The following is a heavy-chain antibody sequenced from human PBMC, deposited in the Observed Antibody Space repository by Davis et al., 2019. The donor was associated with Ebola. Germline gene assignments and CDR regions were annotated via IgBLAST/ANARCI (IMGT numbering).Heavy chain of an antibody. CDR1: DCPFSCYY. J-gene: IGHJ3*02. CDR3: ARDRPTGGAFDI. D-gene: IGHD3-10*01. CDR2: IYYSGST. Sequence: MPGGSLRLSFPAPDCPFSCYYWSWIRQPPGKGLEWIAYIYYSGSTNYNPSLKSRVTISVDTSKNQFSLKLSSVTAADTAVYYCARDRPTGGAFDIWGQGTMVTVSS. V-gene: IGHV4-59*01.